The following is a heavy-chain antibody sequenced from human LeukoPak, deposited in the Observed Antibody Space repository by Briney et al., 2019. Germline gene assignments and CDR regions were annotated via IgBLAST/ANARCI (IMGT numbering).Heavy chain of an antibody. D-gene: IGHD5-12*01. CDR1: GFTFSSYS. Sequence: QAGGSLRLSCAASGFTFSSYSMNWVRQAPGKGLEWVSYITRGGTTIYYADSVKGRFTISRDNAKNSLYLQMNSLRAEDTAVYYCARDLGGYDRYWYFDLWGRGTLVTVSS. V-gene: IGHV3-48*01. J-gene: IGHJ2*01. CDR3: ARDLGGYDRYWYFDL. CDR2: ITRGGTTI.